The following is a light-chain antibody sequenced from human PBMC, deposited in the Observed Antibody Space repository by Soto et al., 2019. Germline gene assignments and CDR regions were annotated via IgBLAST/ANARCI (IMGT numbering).Light chain of an antibody. J-gene: IGLJ1*01. CDR1: SDDIGGYDY. CDR2: EVT. Sequence: QSALTQPPSASGSPGQSVTISCTGTSDDIGGYDYVSWYQQHPDKAPKLMIYEVTKRPLGVPDRFSGSKSGNTASLTVSGLQAEDEADYYCSSYAGSNNPDVYGSWTKVTVL. CDR3: SSYAGSNNPDV. V-gene: IGLV2-8*01.